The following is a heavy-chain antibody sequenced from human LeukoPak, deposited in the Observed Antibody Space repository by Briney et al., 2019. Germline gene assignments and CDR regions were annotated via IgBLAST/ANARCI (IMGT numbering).Heavy chain of an antibody. CDR1: GYTFTSYG. D-gene: IGHD5-18*01. J-gene: IGHJ4*02. V-gene: IGHV1-18*01. CDR2: ISVYNGNT. Sequence: ASVKVSCKASGYTFTSYGITWVRQGPGQGLEWMGWISVYNGNTNYAQKLQGRVTMTTDTSTRTAYMELRSLRSDDTAVYYCARGIRGYSYGAPGYWGQGTLVTVSS. CDR3: ARGIRGYSYGAPGY.